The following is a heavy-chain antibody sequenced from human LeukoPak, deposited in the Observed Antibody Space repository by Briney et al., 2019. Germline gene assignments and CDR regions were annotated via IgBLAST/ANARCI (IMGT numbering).Heavy chain of an antibody. CDR1: GFTFSTYD. Sequence: GGSLRLSCAASGFTFSTYDMHWVRQAPGKGLEWVAAIATGGATYCADSVKGRFTISRDNAKNSLYLQMNSLRAGDTAVYYCARENMGRGVIIGPLEHWGQGTLVTASS. CDR2: IATGGAT. D-gene: IGHD3-10*01. J-gene: IGHJ4*02. CDR3: ARENMGRGVIIGPLEH. V-gene: IGHV3-13*04.